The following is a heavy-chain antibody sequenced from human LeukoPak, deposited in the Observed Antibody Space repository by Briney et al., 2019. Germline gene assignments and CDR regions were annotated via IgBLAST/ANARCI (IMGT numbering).Heavy chain of an antibody. CDR3: AQGPAVPGYYFEY. D-gene: IGHD6-19*01. CDR1: GFTFSNAW. CDR2: IKSKTDGGTT. Sequence: PGGSLRLYCAASGFTFSNAWMSWVRQAPGKGLEWVGRIKSKTDGGTTDYAAPVKGRFTISRDDSKNTLYMQMISLRAEDTAVYYCAQGPAVPGYYFEYWGQGTLVTVSS. J-gene: IGHJ4*02. V-gene: IGHV3-15*01.